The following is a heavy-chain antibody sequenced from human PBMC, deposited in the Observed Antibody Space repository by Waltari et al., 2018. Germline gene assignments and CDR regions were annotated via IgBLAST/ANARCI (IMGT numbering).Heavy chain of an antibody. CDR3: AKDGPYYYYMDV. Sequence: EVQLLESGGGLVQPGGSLRLSCAASGFTFSSYAMSWVRQAPGKGLEWVSVIYSGGRTYYADPVKGRFTISRDNSKNTLYLQMNSLRAEDTAVYYCAKDGPYYYYMDVWGKGTTVTVSS. J-gene: IGHJ6*03. CDR2: IYSGGRT. CDR1: GFTFSSYA. V-gene: IGHV3-23*03.